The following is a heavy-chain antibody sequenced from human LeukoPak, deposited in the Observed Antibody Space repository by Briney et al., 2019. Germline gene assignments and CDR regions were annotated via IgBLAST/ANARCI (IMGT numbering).Heavy chain of an antibody. CDR2: IIPILGIA. J-gene: IGHJ3*01. Sequence: SVKVSCKASGGTFSSYAISWVRQAPGQGLEWMGRIIPILGIANYAQKFQGRVTITADKSTSTAYMELSSLRSEDTAVYYCARDPCITTSCHRPMSDAFGVWGQGTMVTVSS. CDR3: ARDPCITTSCHRPMSDAFGV. CDR1: GGTFSSYA. V-gene: IGHV1-69*04. D-gene: IGHD2-2*01.